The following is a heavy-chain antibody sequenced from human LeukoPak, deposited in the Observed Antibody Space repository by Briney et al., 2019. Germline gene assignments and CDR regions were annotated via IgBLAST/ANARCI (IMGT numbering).Heavy chain of an antibody. D-gene: IGHD1-26*01. CDR1: GFTFSTYG. CDR2: IRYDGSNK. V-gene: IGHV3-30*02. J-gene: IGHJ4*02. CDR3: AKESQLSYSGTFYIDY. Sequence: HPGGSLRLSCAASGFTFSTYGMKWVRQAPGKGLEWVAFIRYDGSNKYYADSVKGRFTISRDNSKNTLYLQMNSLRAEDTAVYYCAKESQLSYSGTFYIDYWGQGTLVTVSS.